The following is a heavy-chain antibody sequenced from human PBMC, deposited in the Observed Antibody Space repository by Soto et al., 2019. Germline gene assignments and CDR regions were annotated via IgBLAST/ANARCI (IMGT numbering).Heavy chain of an antibody. D-gene: IGHD2-2*01. CDR2: IKQDGSEK. V-gene: IGHV3-7*01. Sequence: EVQLVESGGGLGQPGGSLRLSCAASGFTFSSYWMSWVRQAPGKGLEWVANIKQDGSEKYYVDSVKGRFTISRDNAKNSLYLQMNSLRAEDTAVYYCARGGYCSSTSCYVGYYYYYYMDVWGKGTTVTVSS. CDR3: ARGGYCSSTSCYVGYYYYYYMDV. CDR1: GFTFSSYW. J-gene: IGHJ6*03.